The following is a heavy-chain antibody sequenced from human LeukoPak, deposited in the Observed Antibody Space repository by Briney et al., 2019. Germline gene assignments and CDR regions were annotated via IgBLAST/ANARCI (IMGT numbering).Heavy chain of an antibody. CDR3: ARRATTERGHSYGLDF. D-gene: IGHD5-18*01. Sequence: GESLRLSCVGFGFTFSNYNLNWVRQAPGKGLEWVSSISRSGGSTYYAESVRGRLTISRDNAESSVYLHVNSLRVEDTAMYYCARRATTERGHSYGLDFWGQGTLVTVSS. J-gene: IGHJ4*02. V-gene: IGHV3-21*01. CDR2: ISRSGGST. CDR1: GFTFSNYN.